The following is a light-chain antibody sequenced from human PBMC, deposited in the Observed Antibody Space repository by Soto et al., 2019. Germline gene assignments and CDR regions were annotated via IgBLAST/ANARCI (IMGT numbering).Light chain of an antibody. CDR1: TRDIAGYNY. CDR2: QVT. V-gene: IGLV2-14*01. CDR3: TSFSSSTSLYV. J-gene: IGLJ1*01. Sequence: QSVLTQPASVSGSLGRSITISCTGTTRDIAGYNYISWYQHLPGKAPKLMIYQVTIRPSGISNRFSGSKSGNTASLTISGLQAEDEADYYCTSFSSSTSLYVFGTGTKVTVL.